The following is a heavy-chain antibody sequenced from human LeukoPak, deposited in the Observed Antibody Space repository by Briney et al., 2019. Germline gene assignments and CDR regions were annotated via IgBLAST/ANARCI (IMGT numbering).Heavy chain of an antibody. Sequence: GRSLRLSCAASGFTFKSYPMHWIRQTPGKGPEWVAAISFGGSNKYYADSVQGRFTLSRDNSNNILYLQMNSLRGEDMAVYYCARDPGNKQLGPFDYWGQGTLVTVSS. CDR1: GFTFKSYP. V-gene: IGHV3-30*01. CDR2: ISFGGSNK. J-gene: IGHJ4*02. D-gene: IGHD2/OR15-2a*01. CDR3: ARDPGNKQLGPFDY.